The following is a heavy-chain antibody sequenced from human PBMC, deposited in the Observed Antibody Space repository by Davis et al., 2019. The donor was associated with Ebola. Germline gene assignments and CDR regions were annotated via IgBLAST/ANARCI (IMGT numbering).Heavy chain of an antibody. CDR1: RFTFSSYS. CDR2: IKGKADGGTI. Sequence: GESLKISCAASRFTFSSYSMNWVRQAPGKGLEWVGRIKGKADGGTIDYAAPVKGRFTISRDDSKNTLYLQMNSLKTEDTAVYYCTTDRYATFDIWGQGTMVTVSS. CDR3: TTDRYATFDI. D-gene: IGHD2-8*01. V-gene: IGHV3-15*01. J-gene: IGHJ3*02.